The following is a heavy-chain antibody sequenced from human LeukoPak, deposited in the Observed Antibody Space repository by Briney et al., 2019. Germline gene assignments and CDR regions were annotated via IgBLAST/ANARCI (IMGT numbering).Heavy chain of an antibody. CDR3: ARVRPNYCSTTTCHMRD. CDR2: IRQDLTQK. CDR1: GFTFSDYW. J-gene: IGHJ4*02. V-gene: IGHV3-7*01. D-gene: IGHD2-2*01. Sequence: GGSLRLSCAASGFTFSDYWMTWVRQAPGKGMEWVANIRQDLTQKYYVDSVKGRFTISRDNAHNSLYLQMNSLRVEDTAIYYCARVRPNYCSTTTCHMRDWGQGTLVTVSP.